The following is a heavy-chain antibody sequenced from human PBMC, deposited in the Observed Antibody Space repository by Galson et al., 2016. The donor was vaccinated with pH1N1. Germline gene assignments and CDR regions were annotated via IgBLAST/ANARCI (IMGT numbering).Heavy chain of an antibody. V-gene: IGHV3-23*01. CDR2: VMNNIGTT. CDR3: AKNQGIRDAFDV. Sequence: SLRLSCAASGFRFSSYAFSWVRQAPGKGLEWISVVMNNIGTTFYSESVKGRFTISRDNSKNTLCLEMQSLRVEDTAIYYCAKNQGIRDAFDVWGPGTMVIVSS. D-gene: IGHD2/OR15-2a*01. J-gene: IGHJ3*01. CDR1: GFRFSSYA.